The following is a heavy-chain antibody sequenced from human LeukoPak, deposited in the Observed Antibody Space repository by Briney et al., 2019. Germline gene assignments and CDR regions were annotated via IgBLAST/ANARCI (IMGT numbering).Heavy chain of an antibody. CDR3: AKPAKTDYADY. V-gene: IGHV3-23*01. D-gene: IGHD1-14*01. CDR1: GFTFNNYA. J-gene: IGHJ4*02. CDR2: ISGSGGST. Sequence: GGSLRLSCAAYGFTFNNYAMNWVRQAPGKGLEWVSAISGSGGSTYYADSVKGRFTISRDNSKNTLYLQMNSLRAGDTAVYYCAKPAKTDYADYWGQGTLVTVSS.